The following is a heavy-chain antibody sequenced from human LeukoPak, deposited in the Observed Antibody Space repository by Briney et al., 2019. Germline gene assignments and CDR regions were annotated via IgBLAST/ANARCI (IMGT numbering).Heavy chain of an antibody. J-gene: IGHJ4*02. CDR2: AYYSGHT. CDR1: GGSISDNC. Sequence: SETLSLTCTVSGGSISDNCWSWIRQPPGKGLEWIGYAYYSGHTNYNSSLKSRVTMSLDTSKSQFSLRLSSVTAADTAVYFCARHPFATPFDYWGPGTLVTVSS. CDR3: ARHPFATPFDY. D-gene: IGHD2-15*01. V-gene: IGHV4-59*08.